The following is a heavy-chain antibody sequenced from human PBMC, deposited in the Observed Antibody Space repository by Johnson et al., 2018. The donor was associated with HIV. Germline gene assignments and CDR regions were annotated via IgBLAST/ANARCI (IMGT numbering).Heavy chain of an antibody. V-gene: IGHV3-66*03. J-gene: IGHJ3*02. D-gene: IGHD5-24*01. CDR3: ARGMARIAFDI. CDR2: SYSGGST. CDR1: GFTVSSNY. Sequence: VQLVESGGGLIQPGGSLRLSCAASGFTVSSNYMSWVRQAPGKGLEWVSVSYSGGSTYYADSLKGRFTISRDNSKNTLYLQMNSLRAEDTAVYYCARGMARIAFDIWGQGTMVTVSS.